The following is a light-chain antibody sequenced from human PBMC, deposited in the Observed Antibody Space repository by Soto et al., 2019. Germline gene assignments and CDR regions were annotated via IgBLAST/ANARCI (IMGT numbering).Light chain of an antibody. V-gene: IGKV3-11*01. J-gene: IGKJ5*01. CDR1: PSVTNF. CDR2: GAF. CDR3: QQRNIWPPVT. Sequence: PGERATLSCGASPSVTNFLAWYQQKPGQAPRLLIYGAFNRATGIPARFSGSGSGTGFTLTISSLEPEDSAIYYCQQRNIWPPVTFGQGTRLEIK.